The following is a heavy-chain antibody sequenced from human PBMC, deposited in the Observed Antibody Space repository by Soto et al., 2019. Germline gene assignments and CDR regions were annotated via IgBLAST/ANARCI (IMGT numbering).Heavy chain of an antibody. CDR3: ARELYSCGGDCPYYTDY. V-gene: IGHV1-46*01. CDR2: ISLYHHST. CDR1: GYPFTDYF. D-gene: IGHD2-21*02. Sequence: ASVKVSCKTSGYPFTDYFIHWVRQAPGQGLEWMGIISLYHHSTSYAQKFQGRLTVTADTSTTTVYMDLSSLTSEDSAVYWCARELYSCGGDCPYYTDYWGQGTLVTVSS. J-gene: IGHJ4*02.